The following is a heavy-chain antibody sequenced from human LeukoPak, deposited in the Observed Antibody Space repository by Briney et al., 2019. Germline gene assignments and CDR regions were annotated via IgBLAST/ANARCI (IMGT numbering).Heavy chain of an antibody. D-gene: IGHD3-22*01. CDR3: ARCYDSGGYYYYFDY. V-gene: IGHV5-51*01. Sequence: GESLQISCQGSGYIFTSYWIGWVRQMPGKGLEWMGIFYPGDSEIRYSPSFQGQVTISADKSMSTAYLQWSSLKASDTAMYYCARCYDSGGYYYYFDYWGQGTLVTVSS. J-gene: IGHJ4*02. CDR1: GYIFTSYW. CDR2: FYPGDSEI.